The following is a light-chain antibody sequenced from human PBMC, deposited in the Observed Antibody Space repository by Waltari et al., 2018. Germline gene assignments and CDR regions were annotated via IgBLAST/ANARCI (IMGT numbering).Light chain of an antibody. Sequence: MTQSPATLSVSPGERATLSCRASQSVSSNLAWYQQKPGQAPRLLIYGASTRATGIPARFSGSGSGTEFTLTISSMQSEDFAVYYCQQYNNWPQTFGQGTKVEIK. J-gene: IGKJ1*01. CDR3: QQYNNWPQT. V-gene: IGKV3-15*01. CDR2: GAS. CDR1: QSVSSN.